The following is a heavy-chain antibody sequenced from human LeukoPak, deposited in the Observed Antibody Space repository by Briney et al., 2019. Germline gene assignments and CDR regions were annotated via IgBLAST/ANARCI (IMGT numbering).Heavy chain of an antibody. CDR2: IYYSGST. CDR3: ARAGDNGPYYFDY. Sequence: PSETLSLTCTVSGGSLRSSSYYWGWIRQPPGKGLEWIGYIYYSGSTNYNPSLKSRVTISVDTSKNQFSPKLSSVTAADTAVYYCARAGDNGPYYFDYWGQGTLVTVSS. J-gene: IGHJ4*02. D-gene: IGHD7-27*01. V-gene: IGHV4-61*01. CDR1: GGSLRSSSYY.